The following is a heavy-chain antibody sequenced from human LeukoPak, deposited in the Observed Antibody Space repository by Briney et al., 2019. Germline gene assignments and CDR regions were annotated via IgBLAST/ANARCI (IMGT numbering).Heavy chain of an antibody. Sequence: SETLSLTCAVYGGSFSGYYWRWIRQPPWKGLEWIGEINHSGRTNYNPSLKSRVTISVDTSKDQFSLKLSSVTAADPAVYYCARGVSPKGMGGRRFDYWGQGTLVTVSS. CDR1: GGSFSGYY. CDR3: ARGVSPKGMGGRRFDY. J-gene: IGHJ4*02. D-gene: IGHD1-26*01. V-gene: IGHV4-34*01. CDR2: INHSGRT.